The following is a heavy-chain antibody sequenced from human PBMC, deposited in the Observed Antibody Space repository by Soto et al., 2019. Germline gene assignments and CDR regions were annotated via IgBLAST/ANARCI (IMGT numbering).Heavy chain of an antibody. V-gene: IGHV4-61*01. CDR2: IYYSGST. Sequence: PSETLSLTCTVSGGSVSSGSYYWSWIRQPPWKGLEWIGYIYYSGSTNYNPSLKSRVTISVDTSKNQFSLQLRSVTAADTAVYYCAREVITTYGMDGWGQGTTVTVS. CDR3: AREVITTYGMDG. J-gene: IGHJ6*02. CDR1: GGSVSSGSYY. D-gene: IGHD1-20*01.